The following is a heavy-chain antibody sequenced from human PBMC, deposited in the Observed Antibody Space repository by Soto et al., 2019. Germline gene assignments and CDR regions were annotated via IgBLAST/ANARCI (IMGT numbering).Heavy chain of an antibody. D-gene: IGHD1-26*01. Sequence: QVQLVQSGAEVKKPGSSVKVSCKASVGTFSSYAISWVRQAPGQGPEWMGGIIPIFGTANYAQKFQGRVTIAADKSASAAYMELSSLRSEDTAVYYCARVRWGRVGALGCYWGQGTLVTVAS. CDR1: VGTFSSYA. J-gene: IGHJ4*02. V-gene: IGHV1-69*06. CDR2: IIPIFGTA. CDR3: ARVRWGRVGALGCY.